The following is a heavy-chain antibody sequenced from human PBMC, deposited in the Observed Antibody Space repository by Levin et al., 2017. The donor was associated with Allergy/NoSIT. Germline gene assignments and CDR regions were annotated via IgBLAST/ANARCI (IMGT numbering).Heavy chain of an antibody. D-gene: IGHD2/OR15-2a*01. J-gene: IGHJ4*02. V-gene: IGHV3-74*01. Sequence: LSLTCAASGFTFSSHWMHWVRQAPGKGLVWVARMNEDGSTTNHADSVKGRFTISRDNAKNTLFLQMNSLRAEDAAVYYCARDLSGANDYWGQGTLVTVSS. CDR2: MNEDGSTT. CDR1: GFTFSSHW. CDR3: ARDLSGANDY.